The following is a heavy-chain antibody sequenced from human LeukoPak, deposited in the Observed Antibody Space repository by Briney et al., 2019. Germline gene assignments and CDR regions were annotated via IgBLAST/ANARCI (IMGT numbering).Heavy chain of an antibody. V-gene: IGHV4-34*01. CDR3: ARTGGSGSKFDY. J-gene: IGHJ4*02. D-gene: IGHD3-10*01. Sequence: SETLSLTCAVYGGSFSGYYWSWIRQPPGKGLEWIGEINHSGSTNYNPPLKSRVTISVDTSKNQFSLKLSSVTAAGTAVYYCARTGGSGSKFDYWGQGTLVTVSS. CDR2: INHSGST. CDR1: GGSFSGYY.